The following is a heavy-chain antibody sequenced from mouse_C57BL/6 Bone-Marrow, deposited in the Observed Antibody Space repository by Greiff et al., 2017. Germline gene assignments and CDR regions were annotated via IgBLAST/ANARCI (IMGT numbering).Heavy chain of an antibody. J-gene: IGHJ2*01. CDR2: INPSSGYT. D-gene: IGHD4-1*01. CDR1: GYTFTSYT. V-gene: IGHV1-4*01. Sequence: QVQLQQSGAELARPGASVKMSCKASGYTFTSYTMHWVKQRPGKGLEWIGYINPSSGYTKYNQKFKDKATLTADKSSSTAYMQLSSLTSEDSAVYYCARRLTGTRGDYWGQGTTLTVSS. CDR3: ARRLTGTRGDY.